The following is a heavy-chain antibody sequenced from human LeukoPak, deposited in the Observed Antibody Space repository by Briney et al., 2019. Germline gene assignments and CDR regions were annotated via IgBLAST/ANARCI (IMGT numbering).Heavy chain of an antibody. D-gene: IGHD3-10*01. CDR1: GGSISSYY. V-gene: IGHV4-59*01. J-gene: IGHJ6*02. Sequence: SETLSLTCTVSGGSISSYYWSWIRQPPGKGLEWIGYIYYSGSTNYNPSLKSRVTISVDTSKNQFSLKLSSVTAADTAVYYCARLSAYGWLGMDGWGQGTTVTVSS. CDR2: IYYSGST. CDR3: ARLSAYGWLGMDG.